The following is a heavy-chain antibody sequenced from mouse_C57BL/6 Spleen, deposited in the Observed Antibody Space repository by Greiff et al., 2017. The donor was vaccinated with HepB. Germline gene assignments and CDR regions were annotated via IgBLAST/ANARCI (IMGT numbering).Heavy chain of an antibody. CDR1: GFSLSTSGMG. V-gene: IGHV8-12*01. CDR3: ARSNYDYHYYAMDY. J-gene: IGHJ4*01. Sequence: QVTLKESGPGILQSSQTLSLTCSFSGFSLSTSGMGVSWIRQPSGKGLEWLAHIYWDDDKRYNPSLKSRLTISKDTSRNQVFLKITSVDTADTATYYCARSNYDYHYYAMDYWGQGTSVTVSS. CDR2: IYWDDDK. D-gene: IGHD2-4*01.